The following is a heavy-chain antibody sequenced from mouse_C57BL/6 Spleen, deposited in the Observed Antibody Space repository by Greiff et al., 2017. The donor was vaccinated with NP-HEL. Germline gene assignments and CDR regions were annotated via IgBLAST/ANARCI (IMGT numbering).Heavy chain of an antibody. D-gene: IGHD1-1*01. J-gene: IGHJ2*01. CDR2: INPNNGGT. Sequence: DVKLQESGPELVKPGASVKMSCKASGYTFTDYNMHWVKQSHGKSLEWIGYINPNNGGTSYNQKFKGKATLTVNKSSSTAYMELRSLTSEDSAVYYCARDLYYYGSSPFDYWGQGTTLTVSS. V-gene: IGHV1-22*01. CDR3: ARDLYYYGSSPFDY. CDR1: GYTFTDYN.